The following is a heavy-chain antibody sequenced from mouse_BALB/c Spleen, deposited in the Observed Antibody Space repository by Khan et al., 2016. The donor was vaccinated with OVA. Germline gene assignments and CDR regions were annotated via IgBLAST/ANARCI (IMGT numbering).Heavy chain of an antibody. CDR2: IWGGGST. V-gene: IGHV2-6-5*01. Sequence: QVQLQQSGPGLVAPSQSLSITCTVSGFSLTDYGVSWIRQPPGKGLEWLGVIWGGGSTYYNSALKSRLSISKDNSKSQVSLKMSSLQTDDTAMYYCAKGVWSYYYALDYWGQGTSVTVSS. CDR1: GFSLTDYG. CDR3: AKGVWSYYYALDY. J-gene: IGHJ4*01.